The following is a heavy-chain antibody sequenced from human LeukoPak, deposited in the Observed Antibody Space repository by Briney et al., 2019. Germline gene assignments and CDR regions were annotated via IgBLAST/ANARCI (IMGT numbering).Heavy chain of an antibody. J-gene: IGHJ4*02. Sequence: GGSLRLSCAASGFTFSGSAMHWVRQASGKGLEWVGRIRSKTNSYATAYAASVKGRFTISRDDSKNTAYLQMNSLKTEDTAVYYCTRYYYDGSGYYYLFDYWGQGALVTVSS. CDR3: TRYYYDGSGYYYLFDY. CDR1: GFTFSGSA. D-gene: IGHD3-22*01. V-gene: IGHV3-73*01. CDR2: IRSKTNSYAT.